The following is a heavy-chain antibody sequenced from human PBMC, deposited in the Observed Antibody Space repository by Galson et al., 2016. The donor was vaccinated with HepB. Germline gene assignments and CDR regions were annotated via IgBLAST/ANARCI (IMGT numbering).Heavy chain of an antibody. CDR2: IYWDDDK. V-gene: IGHV2-5*02. CDR3: ARAVIAVAGFDFDC. J-gene: IGHJ4*02. Sequence: PALVKPTQTLTLTCTFSGFSLSTSGVAVGWIRQPPGKALEWLAVIYWDDDKRYSPFLRSRLTIPKDTSKNQVVLTMTNMDPLDTATYYCARAVIAVAGFDFDCWGQGTLVTVSS. D-gene: IGHD6-19*01. CDR1: GFSLSTSGVA.